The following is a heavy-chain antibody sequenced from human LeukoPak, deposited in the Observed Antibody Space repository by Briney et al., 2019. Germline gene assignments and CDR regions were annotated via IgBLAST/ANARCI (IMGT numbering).Heavy chain of an antibody. CDR3: ARVGDVLRYFDWLLPYFDY. Sequence: GGSLRLSCAASGFTFSSYWMSWVRQAPGKGLEWVANIKQDGSEKYYVDSVKGRFTISRDNAKNSLYLQMNSLRAEDTAVYYCARVGDVLRYFDWLLPYFDYWGQGTLVTVSS. CDR1: GFTFSSYW. J-gene: IGHJ4*02. V-gene: IGHV3-7*03. CDR2: IKQDGSEK. D-gene: IGHD3-9*01.